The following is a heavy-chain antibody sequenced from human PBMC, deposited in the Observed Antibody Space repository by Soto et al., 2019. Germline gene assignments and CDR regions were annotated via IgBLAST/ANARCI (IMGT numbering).Heavy chain of an antibody. J-gene: IGHJ4*02. CDR2: IYYSGST. V-gene: IGHV4-39*01. CDR3: ARHNIPAHSSTYSPFD. CDR1: GGSISSSSYY. Sequence: SETLSLTCTVSGGSISSSSYYWGWIRQPPGKGLEWIGSIYYSGSTYYNPSLKSRVAMSVDTSKSQFSLKLRSVTAADTAVFYCARHNIPAHSSTYSPFDWGRGTLVTVSS. D-gene: IGHD3-22*01.